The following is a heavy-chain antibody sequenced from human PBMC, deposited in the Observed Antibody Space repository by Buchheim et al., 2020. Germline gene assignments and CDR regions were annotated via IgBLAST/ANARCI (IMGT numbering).Heavy chain of an antibody. CDR2: IRDRGDTT. V-gene: IGHV3-23*01. CDR1: GFTFKTYA. D-gene: IGHD3-9*01. CDR3: AKNRGADILTGLPYYYAMDV. Sequence: EVQLLESGGGLVQPGGSLRLSCAASGFTFKTYAMHWVRQAPGKGLEWVSTIRDRGDTTYYADSVRGRFTISRDNPKNTLYLQMNSLRPDDTAVYYCAKNRGADILTGLPYYYAMDVWGQGTT. J-gene: IGHJ6*02.